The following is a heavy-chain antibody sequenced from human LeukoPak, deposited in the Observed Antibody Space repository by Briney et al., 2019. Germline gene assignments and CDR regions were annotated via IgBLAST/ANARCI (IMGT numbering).Heavy chain of an antibody. D-gene: IGHD6-13*01. CDR2: IYYSGST. CDR1: GYSISSGYY. Sequence: SETLSLACTVSGYSISSGYYWGWIRQPPGKGLEWIGSIYYSGSTYYNPSLKSRVTISVDTSKNQFSLKLSSVTAADTAVYYCARAYSSSWSYYYYYMDVWGKGTTVTVSS. CDR3: ARAYSSSWSYYYYYMDV. J-gene: IGHJ6*03. V-gene: IGHV4-38-2*02.